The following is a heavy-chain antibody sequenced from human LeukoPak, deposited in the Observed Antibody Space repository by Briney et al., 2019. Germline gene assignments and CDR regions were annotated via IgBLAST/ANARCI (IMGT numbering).Heavy chain of an antibody. J-gene: IGHJ4*02. CDR3: ASSAAGTAKALDY. V-gene: IGHV4-4*02. Sequence: SGTLSLTCAVSGGSISSSNWWSWVRQPPGKGLEWIGEIYHSGSTNYNPSLKSRVTISVDKSKNQFSLKLSSVTAAVTAVYYCASSAAGTAKALDYWGQGTLVTVSS. CDR2: IYHSGST. CDR1: GGSISSSNW. D-gene: IGHD6-13*01.